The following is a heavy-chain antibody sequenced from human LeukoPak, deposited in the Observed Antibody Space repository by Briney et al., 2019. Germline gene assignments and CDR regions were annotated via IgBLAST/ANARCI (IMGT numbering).Heavy chain of an antibody. J-gene: IGHJ3*02. CDR1: GGSISSYY. CDR3: AGDYPRVGAFDI. D-gene: IGHD4-23*01. Sequence: SETLSLTCTVSGGSISSYYWSWIRQPAGKGLEWIGRIYTSGSTNYNPSLKSRVTMSVDTSKNQFSLKLSSVTAADTAVYYCAGDYPRVGAFDIWGQGTMVTVSS. CDR2: IYTSGST. V-gene: IGHV4-4*07.